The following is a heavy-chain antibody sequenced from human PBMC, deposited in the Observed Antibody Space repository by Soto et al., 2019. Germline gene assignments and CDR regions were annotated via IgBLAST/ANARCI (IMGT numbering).Heavy chain of an antibody. V-gene: IGHV4-34*01. Sequence: TLSLTCAVYGGSFSGYYWSWIRQPPGKGLEWIGEINHSGSTNYNPSLKSRVTISVDTSKNQFSLKLSSVTAADTAVYYCARAAHIAAAGYAFDIWGQGTMVTVS. D-gene: IGHD6-13*01. J-gene: IGHJ3*02. CDR2: INHSGST. CDR1: GGSFSGYY. CDR3: ARAAHIAAAGYAFDI.